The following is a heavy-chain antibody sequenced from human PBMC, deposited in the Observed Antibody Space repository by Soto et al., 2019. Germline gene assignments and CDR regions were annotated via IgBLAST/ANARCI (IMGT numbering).Heavy chain of an antibody. CDR1: GVTFSSYS. D-gene: IGHD2-21*02. J-gene: IGHJ4*02. Sequence: PGGSLRLSCAASGVTFSSYSMNWVRQAPGKGLEWVPYISSSSSTIYYADSVKGRFTISRDNAKNSLYLQMNSLRDEDTAVYYCARVFPGHGDCLDCWGRGTLVTVSS. CDR2: ISSSSSTI. V-gene: IGHV3-48*02. CDR3: ARVFPGHGDCLDC.